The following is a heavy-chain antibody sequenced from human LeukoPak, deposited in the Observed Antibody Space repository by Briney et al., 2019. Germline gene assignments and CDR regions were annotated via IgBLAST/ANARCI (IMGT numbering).Heavy chain of an antibody. CDR2: VWYDESNK. CDR3: AREDSSGAFDI. D-gene: IGHD3-22*01. Sequence: PGRSLRLSCAASGFTFRSYDMHWVRQAPGKGLEWVAVVWYDESNKYYVDSVKGRFTISRDNSKNTLYLQMNSLRVEDTALYYCAREDSSGAFDIWGQGTVVTVSS. V-gene: IGHV3-33*01. J-gene: IGHJ3*02. CDR1: GFTFRSYD.